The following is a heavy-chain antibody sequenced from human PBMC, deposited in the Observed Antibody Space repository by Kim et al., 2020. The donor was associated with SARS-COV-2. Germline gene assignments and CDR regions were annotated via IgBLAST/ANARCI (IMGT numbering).Heavy chain of an antibody. Sequence: GGSLRLSCAASGFTFDDYAMHWVRQAPGKGLEWVSGISWNSGSIGYADSVKGRFTISRDNAKNSLYLQMNSLRAEDTALYYCAKEVIAAAGDGLDYYGM. CDR2: ISWNSGSI. CDR1: GFTFDDYA. CDR3: AKEVIAAAGDGLDYYGM. J-gene: IGHJ6*01. V-gene: IGHV3-9*01. D-gene: IGHD6-13*01.